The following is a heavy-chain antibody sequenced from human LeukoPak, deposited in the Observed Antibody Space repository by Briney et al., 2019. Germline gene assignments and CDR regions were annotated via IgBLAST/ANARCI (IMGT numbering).Heavy chain of an antibody. CDR3: ARGGWYEQQLVRGVSWFDP. D-gene: IGHD6-13*01. V-gene: IGHV1-8*01. Sequence: ASVKVSCKASGYTFTSYDINWVRQATGQGLEWMGWMNPNSGNTGYAQKFQGRVTMTRNTSISTAYMELSSLRSEDTAVYYCARGGWYEQQLVRGVSWFDPWGQGTLVTVSS. CDR2: MNPNSGNT. CDR1: GYTFTSYD. J-gene: IGHJ5*02.